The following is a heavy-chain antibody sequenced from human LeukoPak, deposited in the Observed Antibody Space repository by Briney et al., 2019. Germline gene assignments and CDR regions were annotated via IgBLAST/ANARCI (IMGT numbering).Heavy chain of an antibody. CDR2: IYYSGST. CDR1: GGSISSYY. J-gene: IGHJ6*02. V-gene: IGHV4-59*01. D-gene: IGHD3-16*01. Sequence: SETLSLTCTVSGGSISSYYWSWIRQPPGKGLEWIGYIYYSGSTNYNPSLKSRVTISVDTSKNQFSLKLSSVTAADTAVYYCARDLGYYGMDVWGQGTTVTVSS. CDR3: ARDLGYYGMDV.